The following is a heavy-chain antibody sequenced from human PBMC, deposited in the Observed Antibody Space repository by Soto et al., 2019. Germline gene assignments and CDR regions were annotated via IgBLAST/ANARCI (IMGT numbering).Heavy chain of an antibody. V-gene: IGHV1-69*01. CDR1: VGTFSSYA. CDR3: ARDKIAVAVTSGYYFDY. Sequence: QVQLVQSGAAVKKPGSSVKVSCKASVGTFSSYAISWVRQAPGQGLEWMGGIIPIFGTANYAQKFQGRVTITADESTSTAYMELSSVRSEDTAVDYCARDKIAVAVTSGYYFDYWGQGTLVTVSS. J-gene: IGHJ4*02. D-gene: IGHD6-19*01. CDR2: IIPIFGTA.